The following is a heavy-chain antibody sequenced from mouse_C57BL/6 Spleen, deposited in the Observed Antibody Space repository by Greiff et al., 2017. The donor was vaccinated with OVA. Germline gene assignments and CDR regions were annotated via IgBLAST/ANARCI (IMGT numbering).Heavy chain of an antibody. CDR1: GFTFTAYY. CDR3: ARYGNYAMDY. J-gene: IGHJ4*01. V-gene: IGHV7-3*01. CDR2: IRNKANGYTT. Sequence: EVMLVESGGGLVQPGGSLRLSCAASGFTFTAYYMSWVRQPPGTALEWLGFIRNKANGYTTEYSASVKGRLTISRANSQSILYLQMNALRAEDSATYYCARYGNYAMDYWGQGTSVTVSS.